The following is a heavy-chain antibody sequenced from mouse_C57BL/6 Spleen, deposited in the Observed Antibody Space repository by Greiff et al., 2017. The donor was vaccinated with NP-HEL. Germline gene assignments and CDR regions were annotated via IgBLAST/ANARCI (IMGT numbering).Heavy chain of an antibody. CDR1: GYTFTSYW. CDR3: ARSNYYGSSPYWYFDV. D-gene: IGHD1-1*01. V-gene: IGHV1-52*01. J-gene: IGHJ1*03. Sequence: QVQLQQPGAELVRPGSSVKLSCKASGYTFTSYWMHWVKQRPIQGLEWIGNIDPSDSETHYNQKFKDKATLTVDKSSSTAYMQLSSLTSEDSAVYYCARSNYYGSSPYWYFDVWGTGTTVTVSS. CDR2: IDPSDSET.